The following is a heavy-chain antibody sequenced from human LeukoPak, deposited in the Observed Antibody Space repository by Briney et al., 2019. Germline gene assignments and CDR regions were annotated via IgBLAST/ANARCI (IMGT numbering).Heavy chain of an antibody. J-gene: IGHJ3*02. D-gene: IGHD2-8*02. CDR2: IVVGSGNT. CDR3: AAVPNANAWYWDDAFDI. V-gene: IGHV1-58*01. Sequence: PVKVSCKASGFTFTTSAVQWVRQARGQRLEWIGRIVVGSGNTDHAQKFQGRLTTTRDISTSTAYMELSSLTSDDTAVYYCAAVPNANAWYWDDAFDIWGQGTMVTVSS. CDR1: GFTFTTSA.